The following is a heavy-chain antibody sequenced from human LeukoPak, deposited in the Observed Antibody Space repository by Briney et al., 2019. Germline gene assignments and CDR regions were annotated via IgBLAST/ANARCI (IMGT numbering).Heavy chain of an antibody. CDR2: IYDSGST. Sequence: KPSETLXXTXXXXXXXIXSYYWSWIRQPPGRGLEWIGYIYDSGSTNYNPSLKSRVTMSVDTSKNQFSLKLSSVTAADTAVYYCARDRGIGRGYYYYGMDVWGQGTTVTVSS. V-gene: IGHV4-59*12. CDR1: XXXIXSYY. D-gene: IGHD6-13*01. J-gene: IGHJ6*02. CDR3: ARDRGIGRGYYYYGMDV.